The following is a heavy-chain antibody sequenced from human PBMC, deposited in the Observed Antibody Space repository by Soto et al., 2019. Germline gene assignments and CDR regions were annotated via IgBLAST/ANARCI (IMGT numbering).Heavy chain of an antibody. J-gene: IGHJ4*02. V-gene: IGHV4-59*01. CDR3: ATGGWKF. CDR1: GGSISSYY. Sequence: SETLSLTCTVSGGSISSYYWSWIRQPPGKGLEWIGYIYYSGSTNYNPSLKSRVTISVDTSKNQFSLKLSSVTAADTAVYYCATGGWKFWGQGTLVNVSS. D-gene: IGHD6-19*01. CDR2: IYYSGST.